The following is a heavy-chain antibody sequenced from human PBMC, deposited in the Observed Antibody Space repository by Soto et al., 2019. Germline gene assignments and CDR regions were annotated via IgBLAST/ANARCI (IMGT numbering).Heavy chain of an antibody. CDR3: ASGDDFWSGYYL. J-gene: IGHJ4*02. V-gene: IGHV4-34*01. CDR2: INHSGST. Sequence: SETLSLTCAVYGGSFSGYYWSWIRQPPGKGLEWIGEINHSGSTNYNPSLKSRVTISVDTSKNQFSLKLSSVTAADTAVYYCASGDDFWSGYYLWGQGTLVTVSS. D-gene: IGHD3-3*01. CDR1: GGSFSGYY.